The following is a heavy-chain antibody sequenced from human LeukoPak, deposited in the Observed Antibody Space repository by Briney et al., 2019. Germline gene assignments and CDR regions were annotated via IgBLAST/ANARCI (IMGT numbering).Heavy chain of an antibody. CDR3: ARDGAVHDSSGSNWFDP. V-gene: IGHV3-21*01. CDR2: ISSSSSYI. D-gene: IGHD3-22*01. CDR1: GFTFSSYS. J-gene: IGHJ5*02. Sequence: GGSLRLSCAASGFTFSSYSMNWVRQAPGKGLEWVSSISSSSSYIYYADSVKGRFTISRDNAKNSLYLQMNSLRAEDTAMYYCARDGAVHDSSGSNWFDPWGQGTLVTVSS.